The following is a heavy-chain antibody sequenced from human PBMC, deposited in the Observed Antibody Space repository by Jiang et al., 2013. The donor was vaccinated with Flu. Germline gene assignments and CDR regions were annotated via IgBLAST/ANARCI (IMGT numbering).Heavy chain of an antibody. CDR3: ARVTRMLTFGGVIAKDQEDDYYYYYMDV. V-gene: IGHV4-59*01. Sequence: GSGLVKPSETLSLTCTVSGDSIRNYYWTWIRQPPGRGLEWIGCMYYSGTTTKYNPSLKSRVTMSLDTSKNQFSLKLTSVTAADTAVYYCARVTRMLTFGGVIAKDQEDDYYYYYMDVWGQRDHGHRLL. CDR2: MYYSGTTT. D-gene: IGHD3-16*02. CDR1: GDSIRNYY. J-gene: IGHJ6*03.